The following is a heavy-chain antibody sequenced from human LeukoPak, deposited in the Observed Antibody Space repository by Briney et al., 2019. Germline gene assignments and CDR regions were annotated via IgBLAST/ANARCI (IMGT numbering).Heavy chain of an antibody. CDR2: VFRSGNT. CDR3: ARHGGYCTNDGSHEYFQH. V-gene: IGHV4-39*01. CDR1: GGSISSSSNY. D-gene: IGHD2-8*01. J-gene: IGHJ1*01. Sequence: SETLSLTCRVSGGSISSSSNYWGWIRQSPGKGLEWIGSVFRSGNTYYNPSLKSRATISVDTSNNHFSLKLTSVTAADMSVYYCARHGGYCTNDGSHEYFQHWGQGTLVTVSS.